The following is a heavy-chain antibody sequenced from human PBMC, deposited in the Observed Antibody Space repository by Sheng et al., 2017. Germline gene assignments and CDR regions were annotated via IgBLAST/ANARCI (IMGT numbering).Heavy chain of an antibody. CDR1: GFTFSSYG. CDR2: VSGSGGSS. Sequence: EVQLLDSGGGLVQPGGSLRLSCAASGFTFSSYGMSWVRQAPGKGLEWVSGVSGSGGSSYYADSVKGRFTLSRDNVKNTLYLEMNSLRADDTAVYYCAKDLKTSSSVRYYYGMDVWGQGTTVTGLL. D-gene: IGHD6-6*01. J-gene: IGHJ6*02. CDR3: AKDLKTSSSVRYYYGMDV. V-gene: IGHV3-23*01.